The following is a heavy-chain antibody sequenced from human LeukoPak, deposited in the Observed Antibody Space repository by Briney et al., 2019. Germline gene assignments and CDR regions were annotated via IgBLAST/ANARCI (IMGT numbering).Heavy chain of an antibody. CDR3: VQLAGHY. Sequence: SETLSLTCTVSGGSISSYYWSWIRQPPGKGLEWIGYIYYSGSTNYNPSLKSRVTISVDTSKNQFSLKLSSVTAADTAVYYRVQLAGHYWGQGTLVTVSS. D-gene: IGHD6-6*01. CDR2: IYYSGST. J-gene: IGHJ4*02. V-gene: IGHV4-59*01. CDR1: GGSISSYY.